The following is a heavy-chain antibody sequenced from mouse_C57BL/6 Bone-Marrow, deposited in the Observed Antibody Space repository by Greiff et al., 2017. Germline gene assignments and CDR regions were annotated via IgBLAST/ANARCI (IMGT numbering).Heavy chain of an antibody. Sequence: EVQGVESGGGLVQPGGSLKLSCAASGFTFSDYYMYWVRQTPEKRLEWVAYISNGGGSTYYPDTVKGRFTISIDNAKNTLYQQMSRLKSEDTAMYYCARQDYDYAFYAMDYWGQGTSVTVPS. D-gene: IGHD2-4*01. V-gene: IGHV5-12*01. CDR1: GFTFSDYY. J-gene: IGHJ4*01. CDR2: ISNGGGST. CDR3: ARQDYDYAFYAMDY.